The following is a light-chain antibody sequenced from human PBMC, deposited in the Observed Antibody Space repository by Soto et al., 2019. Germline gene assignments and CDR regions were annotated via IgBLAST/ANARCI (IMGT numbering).Light chain of an antibody. CDR1: QSVSSY. Sequence: IVLTQSPAILSMSPGERATLSCRSSQSVSSYFAWYQQKPGQAPRLLIYDASNRATGVPARFSGSGSGTDFTLTISSLEPEEFAVYYCQQRRYWPVTFGQGTKVEIK. CDR3: QQRRYWPVT. J-gene: IGKJ1*01. V-gene: IGKV3-11*01. CDR2: DAS.